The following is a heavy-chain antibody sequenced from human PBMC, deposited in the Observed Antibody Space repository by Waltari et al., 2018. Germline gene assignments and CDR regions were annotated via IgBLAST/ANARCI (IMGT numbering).Heavy chain of an antibody. CDR3: ARSARDGYNHVDY. CDR1: GYTFTGSS. Sequence: QVQLVQSGAEVKKHGAAVKVSCKASGYTFTGSSLKWVLQAPGQGLEWMVWIKPNSGGTNYAQKFQGRVTMTRDTSISTAYMELSRLRSDDTAVYYCARSARDGYNHVDYWGQGTLVTVSS. V-gene: IGHV1-2*02. CDR2: IKPNSGGT. J-gene: IGHJ4*02. D-gene: IGHD5-12*01.